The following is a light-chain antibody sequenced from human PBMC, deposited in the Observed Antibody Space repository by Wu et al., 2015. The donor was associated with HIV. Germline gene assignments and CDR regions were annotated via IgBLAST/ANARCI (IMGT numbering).Light chain of an antibody. CDR3: QQYGSSLRT. V-gene: IGKV3-20*01. CDR2: GAS. Sequence: TLXCRPVRXLAAALSLVPAETWPGSQDSSIYGASSRATDIPDRFGGSGSGTDFTLTISGLEPEDFAVYYCQQYGSSLRTFGQGTKVEIK. J-gene: IGKJ1*01. CDR1: RXLAAA.